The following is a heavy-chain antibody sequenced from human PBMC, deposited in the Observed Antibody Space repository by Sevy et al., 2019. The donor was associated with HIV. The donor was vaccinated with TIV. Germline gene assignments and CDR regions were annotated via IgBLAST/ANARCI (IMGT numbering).Heavy chain of an antibody. J-gene: IGHJ3*02. CDR3: AGARGRWLQPDAFDI. CDR2: IYSGGGT. Sequence: GGSLRLSCAVSGFTVSSNYMSWVRQAPGNGPEWVSIIYSGGGTYYADSVKGRFTISIDNSKNTSYLEMNSLRADDTGVYYCAGARGRWLQPDAFDIWGQGTMVTVSS. CDR1: GFTVSSNY. D-gene: IGHD3-16*01. V-gene: IGHV3-53*01.